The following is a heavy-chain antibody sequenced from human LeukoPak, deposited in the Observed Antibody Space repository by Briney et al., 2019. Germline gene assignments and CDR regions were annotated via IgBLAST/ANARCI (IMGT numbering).Heavy chain of an antibody. V-gene: IGHV3-72*01. D-gene: IGHD1-26*01. Sequence: RGSLRLSCAASGFTFSDHYMDWVRQAPENGLEWVGRTRNKADSYTTEYAASVKGRFTISRDDSKNSLYLQMNSLKTEDTAVYYCARGWYSGSPRAFDVWGQGTMVTVSS. CDR1: GFTFSDHY. CDR3: ARGWYSGSPRAFDV. CDR2: TRNKADSYTT. J-gene: IGHJ3*01.